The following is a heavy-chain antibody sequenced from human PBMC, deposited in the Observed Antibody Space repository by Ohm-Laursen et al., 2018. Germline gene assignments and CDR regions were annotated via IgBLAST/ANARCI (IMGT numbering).Heavy chain of an antibody. CDR1: GFSLSTNGMS. CDR2: IDWDDDK. CDR3: ARTHSRGGYNWDFDL. V-gene: IGHV2-70*11. D-gene: IGHD5-24*01. Sequence: TQTLTLTCTFSGFSLSTNGMSVSWIRQPPGKALEWLARIDWDDDKYYSTSLKTRLTISKDTSKNQVVLTMTNMDTVDTATYYCARTHSRGGYNWDFDLWGRGTLVIVSS. J-gene: IGHJ2*01.